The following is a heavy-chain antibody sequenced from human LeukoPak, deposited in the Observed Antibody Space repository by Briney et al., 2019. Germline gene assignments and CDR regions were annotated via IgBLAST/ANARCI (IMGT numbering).Heavy chain of an antibody. CDR1: GGSISSYY. CDR2: IYYSGST. V-gene: IGHV4-59*01. CDR3: AGRQEYYGSWSEFDY. Sequence: ETLSLTCTVSGGSISSYYWSWIRQLPGKGLEWIGYIYYSGSTNYNPSLKSRVTISVDTSKNQFSLKLSSVTAADTAVYYCAGRQEYYGSWSEFDYWGQGTLVTVSS. J-gene: IGHJ4*02. D-gene: IGHD3-10*01.